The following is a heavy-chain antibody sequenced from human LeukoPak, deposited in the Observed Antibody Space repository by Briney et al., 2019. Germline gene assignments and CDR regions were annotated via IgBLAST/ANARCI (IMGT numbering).Heavy chain of an antibody. V-gene: IGHV3-7*01. CDR2: IKQDGSET. D-gene: IGHD2-2*01. J-gene: IGHJ6*03. Sequence: PGGSLRLSCAASGFAFSSSWMSWVRQAPGKGLEWVANIKQDGSETYYVDSLKGRFTVSRDNAKNSVHLQMNNLRAEDTAVYYCARRAPGYCITTNCPDTYYYYYYMDVWGKGTTVTVSS. CDR3: ARRAPGYCITTNCPDTYYYYYYMDV. CDR1: GFAFSSSW.